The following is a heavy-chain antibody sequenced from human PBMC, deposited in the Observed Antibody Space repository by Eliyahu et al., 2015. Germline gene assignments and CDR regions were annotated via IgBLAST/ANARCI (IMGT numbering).Heavy chain of an antibody. CDR3: AKDIGGLGINFYYCIDV. J-gene: IGHJ6*03. V-gene: IGHV3-43*01. CDR2: ISWDGSNT. CDR1: GFRFDXYP. Sequence: EVQLVESGGVVVQPGGSLRLSCXASGFRFDXYPMHWVRQVPGKGLEXVALISWDGSNTYYADSVKGRFTISRDNSKSFLSLQMNSLTTEDTALYYCAKDIGGLGINFYYCIDVWGKGTTVTVSS. D-gene: IGHD3-16*01.